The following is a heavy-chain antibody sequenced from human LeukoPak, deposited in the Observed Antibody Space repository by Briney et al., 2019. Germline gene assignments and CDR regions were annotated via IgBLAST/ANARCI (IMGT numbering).Heavy chain of an antibody. D-gene: IGHD3-16*02. J-gene: IGHJ4*02. V-gene: IGHV4-59*08. CDR2: IYYSGST. CDR3: ASIMITFGGVIPSYYFDY. Sequence: PSETLSLTCTVSGGSISSYYWSWIRQPPGKGLEWIGYIYYSGSTNYNPSLKSRVTISVDTSKNQFSLKLSSVTAADTAVYYCASIMITFGGVIPSYYFDYWGQGTLVTVSS. CDR1: GGSISSYY.